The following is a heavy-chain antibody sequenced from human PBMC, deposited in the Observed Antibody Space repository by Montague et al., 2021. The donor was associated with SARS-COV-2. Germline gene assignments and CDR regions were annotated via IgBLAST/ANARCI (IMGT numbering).Heavy chain of an antibody. V-gene: IGHV3-48*03. CDR3: ASLNYYDSSGYYSGGTPDEYFQH. CDR2: ISSSGSTI. Sequence: SLRLSCAASGFTFSSYEMNWVRQAPGKGLEWVSYISSSGSTIYYADSVKGRFTISRDNAKNSLCLQMNSLRAEDTAVYYCASLNYYDSSGYYSGGTPDEYFQHWGQGTLVTVSS. J-gene: IGHJ1*01. D-gene: IGHD3-22*01. CDR1: GFTFSSYE.